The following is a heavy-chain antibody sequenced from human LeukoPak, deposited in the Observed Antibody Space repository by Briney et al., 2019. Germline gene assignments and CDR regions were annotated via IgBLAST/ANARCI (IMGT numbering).Heavy chain of an antibody. D-gene: IGHD5-18*01. V-gene: IGHV3-13*04. CDR1: GFTFSSYD. CDR2: IGIAGDI. Sequence: GGSLRLSCAASGFTFSSYDMHWVRQATGNGLEWVSAIGIAGDINYSGSVKDRFTISTENAKNSLYLQMNSLRAGDTAVYYCARRSGYSYVDYWGQGTLVTVSS. CDR3: ARRSGYSYVDY. J-gene: IGHJ4*02.